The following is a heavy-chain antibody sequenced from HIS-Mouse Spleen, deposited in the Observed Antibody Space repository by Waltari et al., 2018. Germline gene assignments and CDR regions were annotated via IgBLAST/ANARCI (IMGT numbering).Heavy chain of an antibody. CDR1: GGSISSSSYY. J-gene: IGHJ4*02. CDR3: ARVEGVLSYYDSSGYYYFDY. Sequence: QLQLQESGPGLVKPSATLSLPCTVSGGSISSSSYYWGWIRQPPGKGLEWIGSIYYSGSTYYNPSLKSRVTISVDTSKNQFSLKLSSVTAADTAVYYCARVEGVLSYYDSSGYYYFDYWGQGTLVTVSS. D-gene: IGHD3-22*01. V-gene: IGHV4-39*07. CDR2: IYYSGST.